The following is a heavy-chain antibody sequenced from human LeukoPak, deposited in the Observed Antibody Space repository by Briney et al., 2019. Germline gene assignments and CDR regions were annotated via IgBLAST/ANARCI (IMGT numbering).Heavy chain of an antibody. D-gene: IGHD6-19*01. CDR1: GGSISSYY. V-gene: IGHV4-4*07. J-gene: IGHJ4*02. CDR2: IYNSGST. Sequence: PSETLSLTCTVSGGSISSYYWSWIRQPAGKGLEWIGHIYNSGSTNYNPSLKGRVTMSVATSKNQFSLHLSSVTAADTAVYYCAREQAVAGSGFDYWGQGTLVTVSS. CDR3: AREQAVAGSGFDY.